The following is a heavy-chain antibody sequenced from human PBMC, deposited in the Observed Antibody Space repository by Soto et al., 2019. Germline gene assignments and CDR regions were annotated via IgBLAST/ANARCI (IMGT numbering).Heavy chain of an antibody. V-gene: IGHV3-33*01. J-gene: IGHJ5*02. CDR1: GFTFSSYG. D-gene: IGHD2-2*01. CDR3: ARDGIPTLGYCRSTSCYSYNWFDP. Sequence: PGGSLRLSCAASGFTFSSYGMHWVRQAPGKGLEWVAVIWYDGSNKYYADSVKGRFTISRDNSKNTLYLQMNSLRAEDTAVYYCARDGIPTLGYCRSTSCYSYNWFDPWGQGTLVTVSS. CDR2: IWYDGSNK.